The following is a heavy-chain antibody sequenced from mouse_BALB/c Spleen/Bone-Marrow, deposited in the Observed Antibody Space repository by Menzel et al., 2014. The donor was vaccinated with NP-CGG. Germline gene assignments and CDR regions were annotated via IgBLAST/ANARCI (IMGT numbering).Heavy chain of an antibody. V-gene: IGHV3-1*02. J-gene: IGHJ4*01. Sequence: EVQLVESGPDLVKPSQSLSLTCTVTGYSITSGYSWHWIRQFPGNKLEWMGYIHYSGSTNYNPSLKSRVSITRDTSKNQFFLQLNSVTTEDTATYYCTRRGYGNWGYYAMDYWGQGTSVTVSS. D-gene: IGHD2-1*01. CDR2: IHYSGST. CDR3: TRRGYGNWGYYAMDY. CDR1: GYSITSGYS.